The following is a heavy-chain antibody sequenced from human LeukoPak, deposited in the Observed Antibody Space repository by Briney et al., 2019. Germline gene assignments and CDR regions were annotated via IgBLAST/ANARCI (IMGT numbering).Heavy chain of an antibody. D-gene: IGHD3-10*01. CDR1: GFTFSSYA. Sequence: GGSLRLSCAASGFTFSSYAMHWVRQAPGKGLEWVAVISYDGSNKYYADSVKGRFTISRDNSKNTLYLQMNSLRAEDTAVYYCARERWGRDYYGSGGGYYYYYYMDVWGKGTTVTVSS. CDR2: ISYDGSNK. V-gene: IGHV3-30*04. CDR3: ARERWGRDYYGSGGGYYYYYYMDV. J-gene: IGHJ6*03.